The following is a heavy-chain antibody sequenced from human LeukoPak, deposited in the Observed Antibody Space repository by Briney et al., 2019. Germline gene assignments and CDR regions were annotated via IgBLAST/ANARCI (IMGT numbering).Heavy chain of an antibody. D-gene: IGHD7-27*01. CDR3: ARDALGTPYYYYYMDV. CDR2: ISSSSSTL. V-gene: IGHV3-48*04. J-gene: IGHJ6*03. Sequence: GGSLRLSCAASGVTFSSYSMNWVRQAPGKGLEWGSYISSSSSTLYYADSVKGRFTISRDNAKNSLYLQMNSLGAEDTAVYYCARDALGTPYYYYYMDVWGKGTTVTVSS. CDR1: GVTFSSYS.